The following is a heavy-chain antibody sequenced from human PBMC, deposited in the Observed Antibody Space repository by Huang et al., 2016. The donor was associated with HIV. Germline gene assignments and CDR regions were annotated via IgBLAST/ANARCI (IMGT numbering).Heavy chain of an antibody. CDR3: ARRSTPMAFDY. V-gene: IGHV5-51*03. Sequence: VQLVQSGAEVRKPGESLKLSCQVSGYIFTRYWIGWVRQRAGKVLEWMGIIYPSDSDTKYSPSCEGQVTISVDRSNSTAYLQWSSLRASDTAVYYCARRSTPMAFDYWGQGTLVTVAS. J-gene: IGHJ4*02. CDR2: IYPSDSDT. D-gene: IGHD5-18*01. CDR1: GYIFTRYW.